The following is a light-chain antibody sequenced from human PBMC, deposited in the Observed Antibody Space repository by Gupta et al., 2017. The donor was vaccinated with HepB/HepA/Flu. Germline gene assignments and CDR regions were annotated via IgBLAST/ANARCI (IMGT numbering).Light chain of an antibody. V-gene: IGKV1-39*01. J-gene: IGKJ2*01. CDR3: QQSDSFPFT. CDR1: QSIRNY. CDR2: TAS. Sequence: DIQMTQSPSSLSASVGDRVTITCRASQSIRNYLNGYQQKPGKAPKLLIYTASSLQSGVPTRFSGSGSGTDFTLTISRLQPEDFASYFCQQSDSFPFTFVQGTKLEIK.